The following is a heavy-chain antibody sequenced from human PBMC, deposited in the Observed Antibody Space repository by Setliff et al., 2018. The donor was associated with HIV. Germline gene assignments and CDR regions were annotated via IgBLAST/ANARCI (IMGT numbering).Heavy chain of an antibody. CDR2: IYYSGST. J-gene: IGHJ5*02. Sequence: SETLSLTCTVSGGSISSGGYYWSWIRQHPGKGLEWIGYIYYSGSTYYNPSLKSRVTISVDTSKNQFSLKLSSVTAADTAVYYCASAPRGYSYGYGGWFDPWGQGTLVTV. V-gene: IGHV4-31*03. D-gene: IGHD5-18*01. CDR1: GGSISSGGYY. CDR3: ASAPRGYSYGYGGWFDP.